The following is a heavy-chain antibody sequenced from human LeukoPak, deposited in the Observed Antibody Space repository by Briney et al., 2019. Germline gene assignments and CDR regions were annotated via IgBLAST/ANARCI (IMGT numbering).Heavy chain of an antibody. D-gene: IGHD6-19*01. Sequence: GGSQRLSCAASGFTFSSYAMSWVRQAPGKGLEWVSAVSGSGGSTYYADSVKGRFTISRDNSKNTLYLQMNSLRAEDTAVYYCAKGRSGWYYFDYWGQGTLVTVSS. CDR2: VSGSGGST. CDR1: GFTFSSYA. J-gene: IGHJ4*02. V-gene: IGHV3-23*01. CDR3: AKGRSGWYYFDY.